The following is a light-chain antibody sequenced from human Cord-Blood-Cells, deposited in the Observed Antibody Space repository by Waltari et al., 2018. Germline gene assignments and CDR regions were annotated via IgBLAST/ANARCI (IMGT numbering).Light chain of an antibody. CDR3: SSYTSSFYV. J-gene: IGLJ1*01. Sequence: QSALTQPASVSGSPGQAITIPCTGTSSDVGGYHYVSWYQQHPGKAPKLMIYEVSNRPSGVSNRYSGSKSGNTASLTISGLQAEDEADYYCSSYTSSFYVFGTGTKVTVL. CDR2: EVS. CDR1: SSDVGGYHY. V-gene: IGLV2-14*01.